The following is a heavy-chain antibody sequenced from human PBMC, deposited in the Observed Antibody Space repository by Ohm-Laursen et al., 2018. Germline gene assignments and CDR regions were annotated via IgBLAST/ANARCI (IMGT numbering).Heavy chain of an antibody. CDR3: ARRVTVTRGSYGMDV. Sequence: GTLSLTWTVSGGSISSYYWSWIRQPPGKGLEWIGYIYYSGSTNYNPSLKSRVTISVDTSKNQFSLKLSSVTAADTAVYYCARRVTVTRGSYGMDVWGQGTTVTVSS. J-gene: IGHJ6*02. CDR1: GGSISSYY. V-gene: IGHV4-59*08. CDR2: IYYSGST. D-gene: IGHD4-11*01.